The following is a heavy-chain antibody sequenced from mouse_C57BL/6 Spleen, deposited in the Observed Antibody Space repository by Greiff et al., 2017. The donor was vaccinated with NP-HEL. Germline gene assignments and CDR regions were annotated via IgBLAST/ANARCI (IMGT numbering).Heavy chain of an antibody. V-gene: IGHV1-69*01. J-gene: IGHJ4*01. Sequence: VQLQQSGAELVMPGASVKLSCKASGYTFTSYWMHWVKQRPGQGLEWIGEIDPSDSYTNYNQKFKGKSTLTVDKSSSTAYMQLSSLTSEDSAVYYCARFSLYAMDYWGQGTSVTVSS. CDR2: IDPSDSYT. D-gene: IGHD6-1*01. CDR1: GYTFTSYW. CDR3: ARFSLYAMDY.